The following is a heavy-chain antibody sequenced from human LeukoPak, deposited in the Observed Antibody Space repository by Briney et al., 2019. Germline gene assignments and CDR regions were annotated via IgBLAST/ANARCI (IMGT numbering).Heavy chain of an antibody. J-gene: IGHJ4*02. Sequence: GESLKISCKGSGYTFISHWIGWVRQMPGKGLEWMGIIFPDDSDTIYSPSFQGHVTISADKSINTAYLQWSDLKASDSAMYYCARQESEMTTPANRYFDLWGQGTLITVSS. CDR2: IFPDDSDT. CDR1: GYTFISHW. D-gene: IGHD2-15*01. CDR3: ARQESEMTTPANRYFDL. V-gene: IGHV5-51*01.